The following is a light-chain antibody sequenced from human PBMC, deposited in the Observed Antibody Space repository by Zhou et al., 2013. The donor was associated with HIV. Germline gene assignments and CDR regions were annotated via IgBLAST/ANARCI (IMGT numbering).Light chain of an antibody. CDR2: GAS. CDR3: HQYGVPPARS. CDR1: QTVRSNY. Sequence: EIVLTQSPGTLSLSPGERATLSCRASQTVRSNYLAWYQQRSGQAPRLLIYGASIRATAIPARFSGSGSGTDFALTISRLEPEDFAVYYCHQYGVPPARSFGGGTK. J-gene: IGKJ4*01. V-gene: IGKV3-20*01.